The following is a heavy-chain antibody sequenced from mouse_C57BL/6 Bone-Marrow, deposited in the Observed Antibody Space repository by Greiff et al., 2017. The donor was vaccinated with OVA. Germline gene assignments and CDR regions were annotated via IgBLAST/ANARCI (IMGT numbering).Heavy chain of an antibody. CDR2: IWSGGST. Sequence: VQLVESGPGLVQPSQSLSITCTVSGFSLTSYGVHWVRQSPGKGLEWLGVIWSGGSTDYNAAFLSSLSISKDKSKSQVFFKMNILQADDTAIYYCARNRVLAIDYWGQGTSVTVSS. D-gene: IGHD3-1*01. V-gene: IGHV2-2*01. CDR3: ARNRVLAIDY. CDR1: GFSLTSYG. J-gene: IGHJ4*01.